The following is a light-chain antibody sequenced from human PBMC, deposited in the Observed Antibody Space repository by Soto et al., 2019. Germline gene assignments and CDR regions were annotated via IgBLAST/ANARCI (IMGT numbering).Light chain of an antibody. CDR2: GAS. V-gene: IGKV3-15*01. CDR1: QSVSSSY. J-gene: IGKJ4*01. CDR3: QQYNNWPLT. Sequence: EIVLTQSPGTLSLSPGDRATLSCRASQSVSSSYLAWYQQKPGQAPGLLIYGASTRATGIPARFSGSGSGTEFTLTISSLQSEDSAVYYCQQYNNWPLTFGGGTKVDIK.